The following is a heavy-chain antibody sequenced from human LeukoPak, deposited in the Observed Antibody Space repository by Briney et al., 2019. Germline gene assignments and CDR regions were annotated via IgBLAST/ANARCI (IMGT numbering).Heavy chain of an antibody. CDR3: ARDRIPAAIESYYYYMDV. D-gene: IGHD2-2*02. CDR2: IIPIFGTA. Sequence: ASVKVSCKASGGTFGSYAISWVRQAPGQGLEWMGGIIPIFGTANYAQKFQGRVTITTDESTSTAYMELSSLRSEDTAVYYCARDRIPAAIESYYYYMDVWGKGTTVTVSS. V-gene: IGHV1-69*05. CDR1: GGTFGSYA. J-gene: IGHJ6*03.